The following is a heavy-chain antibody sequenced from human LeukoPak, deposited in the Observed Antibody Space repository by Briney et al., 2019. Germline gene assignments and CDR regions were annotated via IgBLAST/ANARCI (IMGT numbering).Heavy chain of an antibody. V-gene: IGHV4-59*01. CDR1: GGSISSYY. CDR3: ARASNYYGSGSYYYTPDY. D-gene: IGHD3-10*01. J-gene: IGHJ4*02. CDR2: IYYSGST. Sequence: PSETLSLTCTDSGGSISSYYWSWIRQPPGKGLEWIGYIYYSGSTNYNPSLKSRVTISVDTSKNQFSLKLSSVTAADTAVYCCARASNYYGSGSYYYTPDYWGQGTLVTVSS.